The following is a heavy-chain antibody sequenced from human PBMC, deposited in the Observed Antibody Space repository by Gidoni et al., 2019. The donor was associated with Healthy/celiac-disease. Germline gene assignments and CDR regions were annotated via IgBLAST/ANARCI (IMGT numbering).Heavy chain of an antibody. CDR1: GFTFSSYG. CDR3: AKDGDTYYYDSSGPPY. CDR2: IAYDGSNK. J-gene: IGHJ4*02. V-gene: IGHV3-30*18. D-gene: IGHD3-22*01. Sequence: QVQLVESGGGVVQPGRSLRLSCAASGFTFSSYGMHWVRQAPGKGLEWVAVIAYDGSNKYYADSVKGRFTISRDNSKNTLYLQMNSLRAEDTAVYYCAKDGDTYYYDSSGPPYWGQGTLVTVSS.